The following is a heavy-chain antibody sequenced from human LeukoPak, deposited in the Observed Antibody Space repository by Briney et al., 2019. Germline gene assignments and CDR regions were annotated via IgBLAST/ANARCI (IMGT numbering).Heavy chain of an antibody. V-gene: IGHV4-59*01. J-gene: IGHJ4*02. CDR3: ARDGLKSSGWNNYFDY. D-gene: IGHD6-19*01. CDR1: GGSISSYY. CDR2: IYYSGST. Sequence: ASETLSLTCTVSGGSISSYYWSWMRQRPGKGLEWIGYIYYSGSTNYNPSLKSRVTISVDTSKNQFSLKLSSVTAADTAVYYCARDGLKSSGWNNYFDYWGQGTLVTVSS.